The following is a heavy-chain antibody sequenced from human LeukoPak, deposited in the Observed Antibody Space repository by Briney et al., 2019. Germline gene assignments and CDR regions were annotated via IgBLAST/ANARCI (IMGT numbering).Heavy chain of an antibody. Sequence: SETLSLTCTVSGGSISSGYYWGWIRQPPGKGLERIGSIHHSGSTYYNPSLKSRVTISVDTSKNQFSLKLSSVTAADTAVYYCARVVDIVATITYYFDYWGQGTLVTVSS. J-gene: IGHJ4*02. V-gene: IGHV4-38-2*02. CDR1: GGSISSGYY. CDR2: IHHSGST. CDR3: ARVVDIVATITYYFDY. D-gene: IGHD5-12*01.